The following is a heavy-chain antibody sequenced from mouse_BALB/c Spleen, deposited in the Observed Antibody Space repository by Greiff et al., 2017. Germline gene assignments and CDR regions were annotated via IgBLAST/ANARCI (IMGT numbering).Heavy chain of an antibody. CDR1: GFTFSSYA. J-gene: IGHJ2*01. Sequence: EVKLVESGGGLVKPGGSVKLSCAASGFTFSSYAMSWVRQTPEKRLEWVASISSGGSTYYPDSVKGRFTISRDNARNILYLQMSSLRSEDTAMYYCARGRYGNPYYFDYWGQGTTLTVSS. D-gene: IGHD2-10*02. CDR3: ARGRYGNPYYFDY. V-gene: IGHV5-6-5*01. CDR2: ISSGGST.